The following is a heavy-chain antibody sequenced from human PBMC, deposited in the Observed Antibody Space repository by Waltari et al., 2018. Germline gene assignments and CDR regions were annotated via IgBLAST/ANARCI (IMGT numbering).Heavy chain of an antibody. Sequence: QVQLQESGPGLVKPSETLSLPCAVSGYSFSSGYYWGWIRPPPGKGLEWIGSIYHSGSTYYNPSLKSRVTISVDTSKNQFFLKLSSVTAADTAVYYCARGGIYYDSSGYFDYWGQGTLVTVSS. V-gene: IGHV4-38-2*01. CDR1: GYSFSSGYY. D-gene: IGHD3-22*01. CDR3: ARGGIYYDSSGYFDY. J-gene: IGHJ4*02. CDR2: IYHSGST.